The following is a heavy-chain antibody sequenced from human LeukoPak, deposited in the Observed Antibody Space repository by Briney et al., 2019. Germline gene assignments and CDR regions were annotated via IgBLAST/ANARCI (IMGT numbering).Heavy chain of an antibody. D-gene: IGHD5-18*01. Sequence: SVKVSCKASGGTFSSYAISWVRQAPGQGLEWMGGIIPIFGTANYAQKFQGRVTITADESTSTAYMELSSLRSEDTAVYYCARLGADTAMVNGAFDYWGQGTLVTVSS. CDR3: ARLGADTAMVNGAFDY. CDR2: IIPIFGTA. V-gene: IGHV1-69*13. CDR1: GGTFSSYA. J-gene: IGHJ4*02.